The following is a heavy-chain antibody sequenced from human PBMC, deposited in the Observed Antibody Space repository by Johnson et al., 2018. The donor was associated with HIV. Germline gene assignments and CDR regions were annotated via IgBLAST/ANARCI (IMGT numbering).Heavy chain of an antibody. CDR3: AREPSGCSGGSCYSWGAFDI. CDR2: IYSGGST. J-gene: IGHJ3*02. V-gene: IGHV3-53*01. Sequence: VQLVESGGGLIQPGGSLRLSCAASGFTVSSNYMSWVRQAPGKGLEWVSVIYSGGSTYYADSVKGRFTISRDNSTNTLSLQMSSLRGEDTAVYYCAREPSGCSGGSCYSWGAFDIWGQGTMVTVSS. D-gene: IGHD2-15*01. CDR1: GFTVSSNY.